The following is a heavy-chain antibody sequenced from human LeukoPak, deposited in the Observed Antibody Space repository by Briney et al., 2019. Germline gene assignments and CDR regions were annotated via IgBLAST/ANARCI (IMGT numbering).Heavy chain of an antibody. D-gene: IGHD6-6*01. V-gene: IGHV3-7*01. CDR1: GFTFTSYW. Sequence: GGSLRLSCAASGFTFTSYWMSWVRQESGKGLEGVANIKQDGSEKYYVGSVKGRFTISRDNAKNSLYLQMNSLRAEDTAVYYCVRDHSSSSFDYWGQGTLVTVSS. CDR3: VRDHSSSSFDY. J-gene: IGHJ4*02. CDR2: IKQDGSEK.